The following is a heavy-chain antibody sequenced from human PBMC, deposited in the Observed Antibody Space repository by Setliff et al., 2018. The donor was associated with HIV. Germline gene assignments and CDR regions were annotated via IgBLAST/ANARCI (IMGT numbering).Heavy chain of an antibody. CDR2: LYYSGNT. J-gene: IGHJ5*02. Sequence: SETLSLTCTVSGASFNSHYWAWIRQPPGKGLEWIGSLYYSGNTNYNPSLKSRVTISADTSKNQFSLKLRAVTAADTAVYYCAGVLSSGYYDGPWGQGTLVTVSS. CDR3: AGVLSSGYYDGP. CDR1: GASFNSHY. D-gene: IGHD3-22*01. V-gene: IGHV4-59*11.